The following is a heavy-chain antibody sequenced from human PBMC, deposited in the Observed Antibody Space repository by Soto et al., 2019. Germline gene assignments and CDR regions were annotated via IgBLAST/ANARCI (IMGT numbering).Heavy chain of an antibody. CDR1: GFTFFAYA. Sequence: LRLSCAASGFTFFAYAMTWVRQAPGTGLEWVSTISGSGGYTYYADTVNGRVTIARDSYKNTLYLEIHSLRAEDTAIYYCAKDNPPPCPRMDVWGQGTTDNVSS. J-gene: IGHJ6*02. V-gene: IGHV3-23*01. CDR2: ISGSGGYT. CDR3: AKDNPPPCPRMDV.